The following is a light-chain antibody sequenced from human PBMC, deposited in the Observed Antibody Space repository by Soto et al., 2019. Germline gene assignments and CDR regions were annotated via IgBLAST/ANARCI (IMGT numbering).Light chain of an antibody. CDR2: DAS. CDR3: QQYGSSPST. J-gene: IGKJ2*02. Sequence: EIVLTQSPGTLSLSPGERATLSCRASQSVSSSYLAWYQQKPGQAPRLLIYDASSRATGIPDSFSDSGSGTDFTLTISRLEPEDFAVYYCQQYGSSPSTFGQGTKLEIK. CDR1: QSVSSSY. V-gene: IGKV3-20*01.